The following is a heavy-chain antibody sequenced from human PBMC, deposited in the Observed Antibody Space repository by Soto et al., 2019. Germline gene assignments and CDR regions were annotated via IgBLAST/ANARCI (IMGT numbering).Heavy chain of an antibody. CDR2: IYYSGST. J-gene: IGHJ4*02. CDR3: ARGDHPKFDYGDGFDY. V-gene: IGHV4-59*01. CDR1: GGSISSYY. D-gene: IGHD4-17*01. Sequence: QVQLQESGPGLVKPSETLSLTCTVSGGSISSYYWSWIRQPPGKGLEWIGYIYYSGSTNYNPSLKSRVTISVDTSKNQFSLKLSSVTAADTAVYYCARGDHPKFDYGDGFDYWGQGTLVTVSS.